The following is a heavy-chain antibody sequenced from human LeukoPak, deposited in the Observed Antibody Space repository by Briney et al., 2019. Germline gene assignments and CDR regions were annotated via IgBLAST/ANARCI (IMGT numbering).Heavy chain of an antibody. Sequence: GGSLRLSCAASGFTFSSYSMNWVRQAPGKGLEWVSSISSSSSYIYYADSVKGRFTISRDNAKNSLYLQMNSLRAEDTALYYCARLRTTGTFDYWGQGTLVTVSS. CDR1: GFTFSSYS. V-gene: IGHV3-21*01. J-gene: IGHJ4*02. CDR3: ARLRTTGTFDY. D-gene: IGHD1-1*01. CDR2: ISSSSSYI.